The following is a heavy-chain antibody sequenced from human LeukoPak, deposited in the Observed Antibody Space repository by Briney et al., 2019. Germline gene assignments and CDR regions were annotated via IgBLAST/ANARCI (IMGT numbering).Heavy chain of an antibody. Sequence: SQTLSLTCTVSGNSISSGDNYWSWIRQPAGKGLEWIGRIYTSGSTNYNPSLKSRVTISGDTSKNQFSLRLSSVTAADTAVYYCARGYGSGRLDYWGQGTLVTVSS. D-gene: IGHD3-10*01. CDR2: IYTSGST. CDR3: ARGYGSGRLDY. CDR1: GNSISSGDNY. J-gene: IGHJ4*02. V-gene: IGHV4-61*02.